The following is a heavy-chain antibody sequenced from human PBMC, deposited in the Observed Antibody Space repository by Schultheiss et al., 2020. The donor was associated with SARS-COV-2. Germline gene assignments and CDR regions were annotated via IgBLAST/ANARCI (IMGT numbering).Heavy chain of an antibody. V-gene: IGHV3-23*01. CDR3: ARGVWDIVVVGYYMDV. CDR1: GFTFGIYA. D-gene: IGHD2-2*01. Sequence: GESLKISCAASGFTFGIYALTWVRQPPGKGLEWVSAISGSGDSTYYADSVKGRFTISRDNSKTTLYLQMNSLRTEDTAAYYCARGVWDIVVVGYYMDVWGKGTTVTVSS. CDR2: ISGSGDST. J-gene: IGHJ6*03.